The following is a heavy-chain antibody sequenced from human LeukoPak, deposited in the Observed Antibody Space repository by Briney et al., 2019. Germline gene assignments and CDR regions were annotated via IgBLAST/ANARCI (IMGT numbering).Heavy chain of an antibody. CDR1: GGPISSGGYY. CDR2: IYYSGST. Sequence: SQTLSLPCTVSGGPISSGGYYWSSIRQHPGGGLEWIGYIYYSGSTYYNPSLKSRVTISVDTSKNQFSLKLSSVTAADTAVYYCARLQRITMNAFDIWGQGTMATVSS. D-gene: IGHD3-22*01. CDR3: ARLQRITMNAFDI. V-gene: IGHV4-31*03. J-gene: IGHJ3*02.